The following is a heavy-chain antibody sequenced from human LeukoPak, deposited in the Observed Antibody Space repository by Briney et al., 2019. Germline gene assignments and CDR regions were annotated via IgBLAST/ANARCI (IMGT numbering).Heavy chain of an antibody. V-gene: IGHV3-74*01. CDR2: INSDGSST. J-gene: IGHJ4*02. D-gene: IGHD3-22*01. CDR1: GFTFSSYW. CDR3: ARGDSSGYSY. Sequence: GGSLRLSCAASGFTFSSYWMHWVRQAPGKGLLWVSRINSDGSSTSYADSVKGRFTISRDNAKNTLYLQMNSLRAEDTAVYYCARGDSSGYSYWGQGTLVTVSS.